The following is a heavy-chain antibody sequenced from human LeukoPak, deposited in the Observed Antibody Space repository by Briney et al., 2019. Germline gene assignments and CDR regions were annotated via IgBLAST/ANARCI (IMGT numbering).Heavy chain of an antibody. CDR2: IRYDGSNK. CDR3: CTTVVTPAGFDY. Sequence: GGSLRLSCAATGFTFSSYGMHWVRQAPGKGLEWVAFIRYDGSNKYYADSVKGRFTISRDNSKNTLYLQMNSLRAEDTAVYYACTTVVTPAGFDYWGQGTLVTVSS. D-gene: IGHD4-23*01. V-gene: IGHV3-30*02. J-gene: IGHJ4*02. CDR1: GFTFSSYG.